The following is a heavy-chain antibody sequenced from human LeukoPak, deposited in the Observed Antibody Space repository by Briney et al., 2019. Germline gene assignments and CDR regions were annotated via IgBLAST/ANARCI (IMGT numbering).Heavy chain of an antibody. CDR1: GITLSNYG. D-gene: IGHD3-22*01. J-gene: IGHJ4*02. CDR2: ISDSGGRT. CDR3: ARRGVVIRVILVGFHKEAYYFDS. Sequence: GGSLRLSCAFSGITLSNYGVSWVRPAPGKGLEWVAGISDSGGRTNYADSVKGRFTISRDNPKNTIYLQMNSLRAEDTAVYFCARRGVVIRVILVGFHKEAYYFDSWGQGALVTVSS. V-gene: IGHV3-23*01.